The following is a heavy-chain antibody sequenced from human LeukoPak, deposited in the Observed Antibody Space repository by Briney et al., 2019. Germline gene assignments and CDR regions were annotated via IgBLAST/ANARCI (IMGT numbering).Heavy chain of an antibody. D-gene: IGHD2-15*01. V-gene: IGHV4-34*01. CDR2: ISHSGST. Sequence: SETLSLACTVSGGSISSYYWSWIRQPPGKGLEWIGEISHSGSTNYNPSLKSRVTISVDTSKNQFSLKLSSVTAADTAVYYCARSRPPRYCSGGSCFPFDYWGQGTLVTVSS. CDR3: ARSRPPRYCSGGSCFPFDY. J-gene: IGHJ4*02. CDR1: GGSISSYY.